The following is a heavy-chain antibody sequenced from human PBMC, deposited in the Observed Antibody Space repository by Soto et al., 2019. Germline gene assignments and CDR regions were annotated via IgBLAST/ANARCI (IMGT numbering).Heavy chain of an antibody. Sequence: SETLSLTCTVSGGSISSGGYYWSWIRQHPGKGLEWIGYIYYSGSTYYNPSLKSRVTISVDTSKNQFSLKLSSVTAADTAVYYCERDGSSGWKDYWGQGTLVTVSS. CDR1: GGSISSGGYY. CDR3: ERDGSSGWKDY. J-gene: IGHJ4*02. V-gene: IGHV4-31*03. D-gene: IGHD6-19*01. CDR2: IYYSGST.